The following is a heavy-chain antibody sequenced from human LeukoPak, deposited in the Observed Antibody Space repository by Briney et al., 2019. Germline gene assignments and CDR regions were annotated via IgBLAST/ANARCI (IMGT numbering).Heavy chain of an antibody. CDR3: ARVTTYYYDSSGYKHDAFDI. D-gene: IGHD3-22*01. Sequence: PSETLSLTCSVSGGSITNKNYYWGWIRQPPGKGLEWIGNIYYDGRTYYNPSLKSRVTISVDTSKNQFSLKLSSVTAADTAVYYCARVTTYYYDSSGYKHDAFDIWGQGTMVTVSS. V-gene: IGHV4-39*01. CDR1: GGSITNKNYY. CDR2: IYYDGRT. J-gene: IGHJ3*02.